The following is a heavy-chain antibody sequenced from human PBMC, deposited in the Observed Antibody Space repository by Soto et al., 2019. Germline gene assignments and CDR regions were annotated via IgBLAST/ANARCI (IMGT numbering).Heavy chain of an antibody. CDR3: ARVLRTHRFDY. D-gene: IGHD4-17*01. V-gene: IGHV4-34*01. Sequence: SETLSLTCAVYGGSFSGYYWSWIRQPPGEGLEWIGEINHSGSTNYNPSLKSRVTISVDTSKNQFSLKLSSVTAADTAVYYCARVLRTHRFDYWGQGTLVTVSS. CDR1: GGSFSGYY. J-gene: IGHJ4*02. CDR2: INHSGST.